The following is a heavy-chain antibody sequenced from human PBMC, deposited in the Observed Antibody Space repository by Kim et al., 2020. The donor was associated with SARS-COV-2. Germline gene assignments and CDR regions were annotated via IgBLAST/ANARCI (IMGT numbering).Heavy chain of an antibody. CDR3: ARHLTKDFWSGRVTLNYFDY. D-gene: IGHD3-3*01. Sequence: SETLSLTCTVSGGSISSSSYYWGWIRQPPGKGLEWIGSIYYSGSTYYNPSLKSRVTISVDTSKNQFSLKLSPVTAADTAVYYCARHLTKDFWSGRVTLNYFDYWGQGTLVTVSS. CDR2: IYYSGST. V-gene: IGHV4-39*01. J-gene: IGHJ4*02. CDR1: GGSISSSSYY.